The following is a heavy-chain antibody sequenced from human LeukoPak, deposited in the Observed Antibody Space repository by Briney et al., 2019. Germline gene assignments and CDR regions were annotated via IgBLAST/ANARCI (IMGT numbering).Heavy chain of an antibody. J-gene: IGHJ3*02. CDR2: ISWNSGSI. Sequence: GGSLRLSCAASGFTFDDYAMHWVRQGPGKGLEWVSGISWNSGSIGYADPVKGRFTISRDNAKNSLYLQMNSLRVEDTALYYCAKDRSGSYFDALDIWGQGTMVTVSS. CDR3: AKDRSGSYFDALDI. D-gene: IGHD1-26*01. CDR1: GFTFDDYA. V-gene: IGHV3-9*01.